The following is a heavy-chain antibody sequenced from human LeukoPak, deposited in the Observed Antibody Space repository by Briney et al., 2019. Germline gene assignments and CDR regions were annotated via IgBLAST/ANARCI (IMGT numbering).Heavy chain of an antibody. J-gene: IGHJ4*02. Sequence: GGSLRLSCAASGFTFSSYAMHWVRQAPGKGLEWVAVISYDGSNKYYADSVKGRFTISRDNSKNTPYLQMNSLRAEDTAVYYCAGGGFDYWGQGTLVTVSS. D-gene: IGHD3-16*01. CDR2: ISYDGSNK. CDR3: AGGGFDY. CDR1: GFTFSSYA. V-gene: IGHV3-30*04.